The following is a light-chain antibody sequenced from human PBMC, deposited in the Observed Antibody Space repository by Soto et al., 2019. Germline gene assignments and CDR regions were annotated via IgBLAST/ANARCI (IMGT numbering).Light chain of an antibody. J-gene: IGKJ4*01. Sequence: DIQMTQSPSTLSASVGDRVTITCRASQSINSWLAWYQQKPGNAPKLLIFKASSLESGVPSRFSGSGSGTEFTLTISSLQPDDFATYYCQQYNSYSPLTFGGGTKVEIK. CDR3: QQYNSYSPLT. CDR2: KAS. CDR1: QSINSW. V-gene: IGKV1-5*03.